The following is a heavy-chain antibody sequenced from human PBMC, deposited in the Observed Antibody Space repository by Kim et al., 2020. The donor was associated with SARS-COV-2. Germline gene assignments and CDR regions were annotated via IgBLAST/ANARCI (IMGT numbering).Heavy chain of an antibody. D-gene: IGHD3-22*01. CDR3: ARDRYYYDSSRVDAFDI. Sequence: VKGRFTISRDNAKNSLYLQMNSLRAEDTAVYYCARDRYYYDSSRVDAFDIWGQGTMVTVSS. V-gene: IGHV3-11*06. J-gene: IGHJ3*02.